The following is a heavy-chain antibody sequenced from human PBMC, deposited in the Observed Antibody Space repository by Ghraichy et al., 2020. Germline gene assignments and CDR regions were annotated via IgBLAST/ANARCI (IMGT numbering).Heavy chain of an antibody. CDR2: ISTSGNT. D-gene: IGHD1-26*01. V-gene: IGHV4-4*09. CDR1: SGSISNYH. CDR3: VRRSRIDAQGDGMDV. Sequence: SETLYLSYTVFSGSISNYHWTWIRQPPGMGLEWIGYISTSGNTNYNPSLESRVTISINTSKKQFFLNLSSVTAADTAVYYCVRRSRIDAQGDGMDVWGQGTTVTVSS. J-gene: IGHJ6*02.